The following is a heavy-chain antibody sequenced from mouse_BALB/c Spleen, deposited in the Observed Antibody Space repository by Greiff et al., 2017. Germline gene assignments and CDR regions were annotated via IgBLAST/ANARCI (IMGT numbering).Heavy chain of an antibody. V-gene: IGHV5-9-3*01. Sequence: EVKLMESGGGLVKPGGSLKLSCAASGFTFSSYAMSWVRQTPEKRLEWVATISSGGSYTYYPDSVKGRFTISRDNAKNTLYLQMSSLRSEDTAMYYCARQGSLDGSSLFDVWGAGTTVTVSS. CDR1: GFTFSSYA. J-gene: IGHJ1*01. CDR2: ISSGGSYT. CDR3: ARQGSLDGSSLFDV. D-gene: IGHD1-1*01.